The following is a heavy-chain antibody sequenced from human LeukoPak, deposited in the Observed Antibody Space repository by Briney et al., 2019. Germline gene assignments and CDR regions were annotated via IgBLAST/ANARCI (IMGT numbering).Heavy chain of an antibody. Sequence: QTLSLTCVISGDSVSSNSAAWNWSRQSPSRGLEWLGRTYYRSKWFNEYAPSVKSRITINPDTSNSQFSLQLNYVTPEDTAVYYCAGEGTARFYWGQGTLVTVSS. CDR2: TYYRSKWFN. CDR1: GDSVSSNSAA. CDR3: AGEGTARFY. J-gene: IGHJ4*02. V-gene: IGHV6-1*01.